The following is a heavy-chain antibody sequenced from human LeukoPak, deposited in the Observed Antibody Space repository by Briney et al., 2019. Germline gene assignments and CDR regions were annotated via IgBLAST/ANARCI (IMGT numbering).Heavy chain of an antibody. CDR2: ISAYNGNT. CDR1: GYTFTTYG. CDR3: ARREQTTVTNNWFDP. V-gene: IGHV1-18*01. J-gene: IGHJ5*02. Sequence: ASVKVSCKASGYTFTTYGIGWVRQAPGQGLEWMGWISAYNGNTNYAQKLQGRVTMTTDTSTSTAYMELRSLRSDDTAVYYCARREQTTVTNNWFDPWGQGTLVTVSS. D-gene: IGHD4-17*01.